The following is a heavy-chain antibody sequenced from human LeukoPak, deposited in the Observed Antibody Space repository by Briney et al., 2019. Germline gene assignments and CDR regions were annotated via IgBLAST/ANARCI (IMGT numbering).Heavy chain of an antibody. CDR2: ISAYNGNT. CDR3: ARDHSSYYGSGSYYLYGMDV. CDR1: GYTFTSYG. Sequence: ASVKVSCKASGYTFTSYGISWVRQAPGQGLEWMGWISAYNGNTNYAQKLQGRVTMTTDTSTSTAYMELRSLRSDDTAVYYCARDHSSYYGSGSYYLYGMDVWGQGTTVTVSS. D-gene: IGHD3-10*01. V-gene: IGHV1-18*01. J-gene: IGHJ6*02.